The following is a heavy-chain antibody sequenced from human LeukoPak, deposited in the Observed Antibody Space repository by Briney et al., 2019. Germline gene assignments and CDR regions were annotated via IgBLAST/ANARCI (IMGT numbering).Heavy chain of an antibody. D-gene: IGHD3-22*01. CDR1: GFTVSSNY. Sequence: GGSLRLSCAASGFTVSSNYMGWVRQAPGKGLEWVSVIYSGGSTYYADSVKGRFTISRDNSKNTLYLQMNSLRAEDTAVYYCARVLPHYYDSSGYSDYWGQGTLVTVSS. V-gene: IGHV3-66*01. CDR3: ARVLPHYYDSSGYSDY. J-gene: IGHJ4*02. CDR2: IYSGGST.